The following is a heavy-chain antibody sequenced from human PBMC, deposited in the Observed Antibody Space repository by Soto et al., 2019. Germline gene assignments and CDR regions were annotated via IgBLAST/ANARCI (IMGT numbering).Heavy chain of an antibody. CDR1: GFTFSSYA. D-gene: IGHD3-3*01. CDR3: AKSDYYDFWSGYPDY. J-gene: IGHJ4*02. V-gene: IGHV3-23*01. Sequence: GGSLRLSCAASGFTFSSYAMSWVRQAPGKGLEWVSAISGSGGSTYYADSVKGRFTISRDNSKNTLYLQMNSLRAEDTAVYYCAKSDYYDFWSGYPDYWGQGTLVTVYS. CDR2: ISGSGGST.